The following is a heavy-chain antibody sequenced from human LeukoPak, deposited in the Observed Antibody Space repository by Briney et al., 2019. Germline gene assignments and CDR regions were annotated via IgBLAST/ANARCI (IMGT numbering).Heavy chain of an antibody. J-gene: IGHJ4*02. CDR2: ISSSGAIM. D-gene: IGHD3-16*01. CDR3: AKGVVWLRLGEAIDY. Sequence: GGSLRLACAASGFSFSGYEMNWVRQGPGKGLEWISYISSSGAIMHYADSVKGRFTISRDNSKNTLYLQMNSLRAEDTAVYYCAKGVVWLRLGEAIDYWGQGTLVTVSS. CDR1: GFSFSGYE. V-gene: IGHV3-48*03.